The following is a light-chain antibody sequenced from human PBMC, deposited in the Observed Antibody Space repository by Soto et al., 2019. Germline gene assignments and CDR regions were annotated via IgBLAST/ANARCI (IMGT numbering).Light chain of an antibody. CDR1: QSVTSRF. Sequence: EIVLTQSPGTLSLSPGVRATLSCRASQSVTSRFLAWYQQRPGQAPRLLIYGASSRATGIPDRFSGSGSGTDFTLTISRLEPEDFAVYYCHQYGSALPYTFGEGTKLEIK. CDR3: HQYGSALPYT. CDR2: GAS. V-gene: IGKV3-20*01. J-gene: IGKJ2*01.